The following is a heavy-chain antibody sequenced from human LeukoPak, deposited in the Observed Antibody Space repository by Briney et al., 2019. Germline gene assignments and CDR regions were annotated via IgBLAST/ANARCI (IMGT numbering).Heavy chain of an antibody. D-gene: IGHD3-22*01. J-gene: IGHJ5*02. V-gene: IGHV4-39*07. Sequence: PSETLSLTCTVSGGSISSSSYYWGWIRQPPGKGLEWIGSIYYSGSTYYNPSLKSRVTISVDTSKNQFSLKLSSVTAADTAVYYCARAGYYDSSGSQSGFDPWGQGTLVTVSS. CDR2: IYYSGST. CDR1: GGSISSSSYY. CDR3: ARAGYYDSSGSQSGFDP.